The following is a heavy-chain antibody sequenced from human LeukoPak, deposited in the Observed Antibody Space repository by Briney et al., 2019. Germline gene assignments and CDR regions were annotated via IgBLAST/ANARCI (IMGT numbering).Heavy chain of an antibody. CDR1: GFIFSTYW. J-gene: IGHJ4*02. V-gene: IGHV3-7*02. Sequence: GGSLRLSCAAPGFIFSTYWMSWVRQAPGKGLEWVANINQDGTETHYVDSVKGRFTISRDNAKNSLYLQMNSLRAEDTAVYYCARRYFDYWGQGTLVTVSS. CDR2: INQDGTET. CDR3: ARRYFDY.